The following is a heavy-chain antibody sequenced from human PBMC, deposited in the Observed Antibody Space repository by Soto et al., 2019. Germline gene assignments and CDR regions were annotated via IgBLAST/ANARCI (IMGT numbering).Heavy chain of an antibody. CDR2: MNPNSGNT. Sequence: AASVKVSCQASGYTFTSYDINWVRQATGHGLEWMGWMNPNSGNTVYAQKFQGRVTMTRDTSISTAYMELSGLKSEDTAVYYCARGKRDYSSGMYYLDYWGQGTLVTVSS. CDR1: GYTFTSYD. J-gene: IGHJ4*01. V-gene: IGHV1-8*01. D-gene: IGHD6-19*01. CDR3: ARGKRDYSSGMYYLDY.